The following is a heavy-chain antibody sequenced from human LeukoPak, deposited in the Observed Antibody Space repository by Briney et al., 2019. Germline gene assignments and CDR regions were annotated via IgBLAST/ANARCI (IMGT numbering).Heavy chain of an antibody. V-gene: IGHV4-34*01. CDR3: AKKEEYYDSSGYWY. CDR1: GGSFSGYY. CDR2: INHSGST. Sequence: PSETLSLTCAVYGGSFSGYYWSWIRQPPGKGLEWIGEINHSGSTNYNPSLKSRVTISVDTSKNQFSLKLSSVTAADTAVYYCAKKEEYYDSSGYWYWGQGTLVTASS. D-gene: IGHD3-22*01. J-gene: IGHJ4*02.